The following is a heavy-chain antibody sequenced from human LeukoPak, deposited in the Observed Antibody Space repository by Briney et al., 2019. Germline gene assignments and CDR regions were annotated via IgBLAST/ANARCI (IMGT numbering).Heavy chain of an antibody. CDR1: GYTFSGYY. CDR3: ARSPDILTGENFDY. J-gene: IGHJ4*02. Sequence: ASVKVSCKASGYTFSGYYMHWVRQAPGQGLEWMGWNNPKSGGTNEAQKFHDRVTMTRDTSIRTAYMEVSRLRSDDTAVYYCARSPDILTGENFDYWGQGTLVTVSS. D-gene: IGHD3-9*01. CDR2: NNPKSGGT. V-gene: IGHV1-2*02.